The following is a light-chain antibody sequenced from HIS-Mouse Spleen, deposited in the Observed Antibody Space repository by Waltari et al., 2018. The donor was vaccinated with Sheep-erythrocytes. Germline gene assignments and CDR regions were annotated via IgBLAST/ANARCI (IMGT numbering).Light chain of an antibody. V-gene: IGLV2-11*01. CDR1: SSDVGGYNY. CDR2: DVS. CDR3: CSYAGSYNYV. Sequence: QSALTQPRSVSGSPGTSVTISCTGTSSDVGGYNYVSWYQQHPGKAPKLMIYDVSKRPSGVPDRFSGSKSGNTASLTISGLQAEDEADYYCCSYAGSYNYVFGTGTKVTVL. J-gene: IGLJ1*01.